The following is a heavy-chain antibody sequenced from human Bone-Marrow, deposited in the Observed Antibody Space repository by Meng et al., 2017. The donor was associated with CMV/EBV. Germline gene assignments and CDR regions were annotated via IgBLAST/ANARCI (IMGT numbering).Heavy chain of an antibody. D-gene: IGHD3-10*01. V-gene: IGHV3-23*01. CDR2: ISGSGGST. CDR3: AKVEGRGRLDYYYYGMDV. Sequence: GESLKISCAASGFTFSSYAMSWVRQAPGKGLEWVSAISGSGGSTYYADSVKGRFTISRDNSKNTLYLQMNSLRAEDTAVYYCAKVEGRGRLDYYYYGMDVWGQGTTATVSS. J-gene: IGHJ6*02. CDR1: GFTFSSYA.